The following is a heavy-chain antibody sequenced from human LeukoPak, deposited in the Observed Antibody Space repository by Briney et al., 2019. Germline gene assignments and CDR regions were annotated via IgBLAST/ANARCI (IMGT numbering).Heavy chain of an antibody. CDR2: INPNSGGT. V-gene: IGHV1-2*02. J-gene: IGHJ5*02. CDR1: GYTFTGYY. Sequence: ASVKASCKASGYTFTGYYMHWVRQAPGQGLEWMGWINPNSGGTNYAQKFQGRVTMTRDTSISTAYMELSRLRSDDTAVYYCARGGVYYGSGSHNWFDPWGQGTLVTVSS. CDR3: ARGGVYYGSGSHNWFDP. D-gene: IGHD3-10*01.